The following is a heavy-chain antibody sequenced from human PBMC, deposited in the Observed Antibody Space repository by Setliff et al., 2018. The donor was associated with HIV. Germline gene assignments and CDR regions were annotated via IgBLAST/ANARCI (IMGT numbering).Heavy chain of an antibody. CDR1: GASISSSTDY. D-gene: IGHD3-10*01. Sequence: PSETLSLTCTVSGASISSSTDYWGWIRQSPGKGLEWIGSRYYSGSTYQNPSLKSRVTIPVDTSKNQFSLELSSVTAADTAVYYCARLRYGSGIPLDVWGTGISVTVPS. CDR3: ARLRYGSGIPLDV. CDR2: RYYSGST. J-gene: IGHJ6*04. V-gene: IGHV4-39*01.